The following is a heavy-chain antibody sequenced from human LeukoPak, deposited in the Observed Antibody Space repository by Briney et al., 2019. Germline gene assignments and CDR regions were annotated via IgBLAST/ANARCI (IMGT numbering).Heavy chain of an antibody. J-gene: IGHJ4*02. V-gene: IGHV3-11*04. CDR1: GFTFSDYY. CDR2: ISSNGGTI. CDR3: ARGGSSWANFDY. Sequence: GGSLRLSCAASGFTFSDYYMSWIRQAPGKGLEWVSYISSNGGTIYYADSVKGRFTISRDNAKNSLFLQMNSLRAEDTAVYYCARGGSSWANFDYWGQGTLVTVSS. D-gene: IGHD6-13*01.